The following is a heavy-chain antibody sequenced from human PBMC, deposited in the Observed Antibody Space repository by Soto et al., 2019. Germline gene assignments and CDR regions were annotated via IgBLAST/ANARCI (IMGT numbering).Heavy chain of an antibody. CDR2: MNPNSGNT. J-gene: IGHJ4*02. D-gene: IGHD1-26*01. CDR1: GYTFTSFD. V-gene: IGHV1-8*01. Sequence: GASVKVSCKASGYTFTSFDINWVRQASGQGLEWMGWMNPNSGNTNYAQKFQGRVTITTDKSTSTAYMELSSLRSEDTALYYCAREATTWLFDYWGQGTLVTVSS. CDR3: AREATTWLFDY.